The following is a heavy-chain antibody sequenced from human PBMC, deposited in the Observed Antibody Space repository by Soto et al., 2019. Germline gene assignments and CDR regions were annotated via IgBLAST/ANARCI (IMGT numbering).Heavy chain of an antibody. Sequence: CGSLRLSCAPSGFTFSDHYMDWVRQAPGKGLEWVGRTRNKANSYTTEYAASVKGRFTISRDDSKNSLYLQMNSLKTEDTAVYYGARSNGDYPFFEYWRRGPLVTVSS. CDR2: TRNKANSYTT. D-gene: IGHD4-17*01. V-gene: IGHV3-72*01. CDR1: GFTFSDHY. CDR3: ARSNGDYPFFEY. J-gene: IGHJ4*02.